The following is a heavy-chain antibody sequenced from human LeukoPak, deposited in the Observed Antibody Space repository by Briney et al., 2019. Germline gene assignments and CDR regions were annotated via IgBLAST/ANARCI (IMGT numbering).Heavy chain of an antibody. V-gene: IGHV1-8*01. CDR1: GYTFTSYD. Sequence: GASVNVSFKASGYTFTSYDINWVRQATGQGLEWMGWMNPNRGNTDYAHKFQGRVTMTRHTSISTAYLERSSHRYEDTAVYYCARHRIDDYGGTNYYYYMDVWRKGTTVTVSS. J-gene: IGHJ6*03. CDR3: ARHRIDDYGGTNYYYYMDV. CDR2: MNPNRGNT. D-gene: IGHD4-23*01.